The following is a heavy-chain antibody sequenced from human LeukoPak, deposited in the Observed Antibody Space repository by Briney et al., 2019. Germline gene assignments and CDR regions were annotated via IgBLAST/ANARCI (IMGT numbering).Heavy chain of an antibody. CDR1: GFTFSTFS. J-gene: IGHJ6*03. V-gene: IGHV3-48*01. Sequence: AGGSLRLSCAASGFTFSTFSMHWVRQAPGKGLEWSSYISSSGGTTYYADSVKGRFTVSRDNAKNSLYLQMNSLRAEDTAVFYCARDPGDYYYYYMDVWGKGTTVTVSS. CDR2: ISSSGGTT. CDR3: ARDPGDYYYYYMDV. D-gene: IGHD2-21*01.